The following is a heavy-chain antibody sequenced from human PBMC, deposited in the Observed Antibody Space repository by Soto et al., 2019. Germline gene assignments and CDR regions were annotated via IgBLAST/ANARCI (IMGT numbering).Heavy chain of an antibody. Sequence: EVQFLESGGGLVQPGGSLRLSCAASGFSFDDYSMTWVRQAAGKGLGWGSAISGSGDNTYYADHVKGRFTISRNNSKNTLYLQLNSLRDEATALYYCAKGYYSGYDLAYFDYWGQGTLVTVSS. CDR1: GFSFDDYS. D-gene: IGHD5-12*01. J-gene: IGHJ4*02. CDR3: AKGYYSGYDLAYFDY. CDR2: ISGSGDNT. V-gene: IGHV3-23*01.